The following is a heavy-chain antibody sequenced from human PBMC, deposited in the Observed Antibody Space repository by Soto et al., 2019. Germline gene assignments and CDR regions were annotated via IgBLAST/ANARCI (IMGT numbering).Heavy chain of an antibody. D-gene: IGHD6-13*01. CDR1: ADTFTSYY. J-gene: IGHJ3*01. V-gene: IGHV1-46*03. CDR3: TRSIITTAGTDALDL. Sequence: ASVKVSCKASADTFTSYYVHWVRQAPGQGPEWMGMISPSRGGTDYAQKFQGRVTMTRDTSTTTVYMELSSLRSEDTAIYYCTRSIITTAGTDALDLWGQGTLVTVSS. CDR2: ISPSRGGT.